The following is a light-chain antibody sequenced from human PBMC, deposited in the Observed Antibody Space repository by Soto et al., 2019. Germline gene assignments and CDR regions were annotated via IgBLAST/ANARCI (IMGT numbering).Light chain of an antibody. Sequence: QSVLTQPPSASGSPGQSVTISCTGTSSDVGGYNYVSWYQQHPGKAPKLMIYDVSKRPSGVPDRFSGSKSGNTASLTVSGLQAEDEADYYCSSYAGSNFYVFGIGTKLTVL. V-gene: IGLV2-8*01. CDR3: SSYAGSNFYV. CDR2: DVS. CDR1: SSDVGGYNY. J-gene: IGLJ1*01.